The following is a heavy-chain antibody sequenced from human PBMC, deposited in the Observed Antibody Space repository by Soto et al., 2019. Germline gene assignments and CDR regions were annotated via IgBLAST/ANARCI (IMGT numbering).Heavy chain of an antibody. CDR3: ARGFATTGYLVDY. CDR1: GFTFSNYA. J-gene: IGHJ4*02. V-gene: IGHV3-23*01. Sequence: PWWSLRLSCASSGFTFSNYAMTWVRQSPGKGLQWVSAISGSGSSTKYADSVKGRFTISRDNSKSTLSLQMNSLRGEDTAAYFCARGFATTGYLVDYWGQGTLVTVSS. D-gene: IGHD3-9*01. CDR2: ISGSGSST.